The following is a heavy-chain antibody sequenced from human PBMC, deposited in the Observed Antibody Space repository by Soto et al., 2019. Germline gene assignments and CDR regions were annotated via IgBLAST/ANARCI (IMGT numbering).Heavy chain of an antibody. V-gene: IGHV3-21*01. J-gene: IGHJ4*02. Sequence: GGSLRLSCAASGFTFSSYSMNWVRQAPGKGLEWVSSISSSSSYIYYADSVKGRFTISRDNAKNSLYLQMNSLRAEDTAVYYCARGSTIFGVVIISYFDYWGQGTLVTVSS. CDR3: ARGSTIFGVVIISYFDY. CDR2: ISSSSSYI. CDR1: GFTFSSYS. D-gene: IGHD3-3*01.